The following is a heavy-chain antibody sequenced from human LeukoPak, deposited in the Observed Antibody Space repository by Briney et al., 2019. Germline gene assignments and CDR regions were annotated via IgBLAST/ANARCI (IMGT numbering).Heavy chain of an antibody. V-gene: IGHV3-30*02. CDR1: GFTFSTYG. Sequence: PGGSLRLSCAASGFTFSTYGMHWVRQAPGKGPEWVAFIRYDGSNKYYADSVKGRFTISRDNSKNTLYLQMNSLRAEDTAVYFCAKDKDPWKSTSISDFDYWGQGTLVTVSS. D-gene: IGHD1-1*01. J-gene: IGHJ4*02. CDR3: AKDKDPWKSTSISDFDY. CDR2: IRYDGSNK.